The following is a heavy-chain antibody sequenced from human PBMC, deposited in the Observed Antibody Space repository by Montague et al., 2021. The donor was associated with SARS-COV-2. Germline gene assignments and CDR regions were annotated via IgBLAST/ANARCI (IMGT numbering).Heavy chain of an antibody. Sequence: SETLSLTCTVSSGSINNDIYYWGWIRQPPGKGPEWIGDSRYGGTPXYXXCFKSRVTISIDTSKNQCSLKMTAVTAADTAVYFCERQDIQLGFDLWGRGTLVTVSS. CDR1: SGSINNDIYY. D-gene: IGHD1-1*01. CDR3: ERQDIQLGFDL. V-gene: IGHV4-39*01. CDR2: SRYGGTP. J-gene: IGHJ2*01.